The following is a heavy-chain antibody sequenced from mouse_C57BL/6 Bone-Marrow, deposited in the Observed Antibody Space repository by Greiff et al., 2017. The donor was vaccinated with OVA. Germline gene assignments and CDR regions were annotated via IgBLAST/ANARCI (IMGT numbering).Heavy chain of an antibody. J-gene: IGHJ2*01. D-gene: IGHD2-12*01. CDR2: INPSTGGT. CDR3: AREGNDEGFDY. V-gene: IGHV1-42*01. Sequence: EVKLQESGPELVKPGASVKISCKASGYSFTGYYMNWVKQSPEKSLEWIGEINPSTGGTTYNQKFKAKATLTVDKSSSTAYMQLKSLTSEDSAVYYCAREGNDEGFDYWGQGTTLTVSS. CDR1: GYSFTGYY.